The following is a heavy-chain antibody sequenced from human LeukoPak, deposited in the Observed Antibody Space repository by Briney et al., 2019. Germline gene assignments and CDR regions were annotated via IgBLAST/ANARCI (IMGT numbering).Heavy chain of an antibody. V-gene: IGHV4-4*07. J-gene: IGHJ4*02. D-gene: IGHD3-3*01. Sequence: TSETLSLTCTVSGGSISSYCWSWIRQPAGKGLEWIGRIYTSGSTNYNPSLKSRVTMSVDTSKNQFSLKLSSVTAADTAVYYCARNTIFGPVSDYWGQGTLVTVSS. CDR1: GGSISSYC. CDR3: ARNTIFGPVSDY. CDR2: IYTSGST.